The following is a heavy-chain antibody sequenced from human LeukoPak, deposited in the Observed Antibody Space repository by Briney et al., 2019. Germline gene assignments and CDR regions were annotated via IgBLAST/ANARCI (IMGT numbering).Heavy chain of an antibody. Sequence: GGSLRLSCAASGFTFSSYWMLWVRQTPGQGLVWVSRISPDGSSTSYADSVKGRFTISRDNSKNTLYLQMNSLRTEDTAVYYCVRVSSGWYSHLGYWGQGTLVTVSS. J-gene: IGHJ4*02. CDR2: ISPDGSST. V-gene: IGHV3-74*01. CDR3: VRVSSGWYSHLGY. D-gene: IGHD6-19*01. CDR1: GFTFSSYW.